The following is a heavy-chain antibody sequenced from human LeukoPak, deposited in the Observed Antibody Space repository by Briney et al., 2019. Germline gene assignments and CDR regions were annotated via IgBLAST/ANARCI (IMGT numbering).Heavy chain of an antibody. CDR1: GYTFTGYF. CDR3: ARTSTSGFWEFFDGMDV. Sequence: ASVKVSCKASGYTFTGYFIHWVRQAPGQGLEWMGWIGPNTGGTNYAQKFQGRVTMTRDRSTSTAYMEVRRLTSDDTALYYCARTSTSGFWEFFDGMDVWGQGTTVTVSS. CDR2: IGPNTGGT. D-gene: IGHD3-10*01. J-gene: IGHJ6*02. V-gene: IGHV1-2*02.